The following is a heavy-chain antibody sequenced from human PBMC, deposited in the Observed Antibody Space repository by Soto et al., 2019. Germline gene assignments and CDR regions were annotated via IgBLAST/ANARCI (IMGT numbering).Heavy chain of an antibody. Sequence: GGSLRLSCAASGFTFSNFDMSWVRQAPGKGLEWVSGISTSGGTTYYADSVKGRFTSSRDNSKNTLYLQMTSLRAEDTAVHYCATGTAAPDHWGQGTLVTVSS. CDR3: ATGTAAPDH. CDR2: ISTSGGTT. CDR1: GFTFSNFD. J-gene: IGHJ1*01. V-gene: IGHV3-23*01. D-gene: IGHD6-13*01.